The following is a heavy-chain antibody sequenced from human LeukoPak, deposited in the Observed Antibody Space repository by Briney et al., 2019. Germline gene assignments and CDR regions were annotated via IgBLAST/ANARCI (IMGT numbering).Heavy chain of an antibody. V-gene: IGHV3-66*01. Sequence: GGSLRLSCVACGFIVSSYYMTWVRQAPGKGLEWVSVIYSGGSTYYADSVKGRVAISRDNSKNTVFLQMSSVRAEDTAVYYCARSYSNHLFGMDVWGQGTTVTVTS. CDR3: ARSYSNHLFGMDV. J-gene: IGHJ6*02. D-gene: IGHD4-11*01. CDR1: GFIVSSYY. CDR2: IYSGGST.